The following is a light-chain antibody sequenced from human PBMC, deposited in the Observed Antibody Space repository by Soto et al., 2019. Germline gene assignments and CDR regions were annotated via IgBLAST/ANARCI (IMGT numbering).Light chain of an antibody. CDR1: QSVDNY. CDR2: GAS. J-gene: IGKJ1*01. V-gene: IGKV3-20*01. CDR3: QHYNSYSEA. Sequence: IVLTQSPCTLSLSQGERATLSCRASQSVDNYLAWYRQKPGQAPRVLIYGASRRATGIPDRFSGSGSGTEFTLTISSLQPDDFATYYCQHYNSYSEAFGQGTKVDIK.